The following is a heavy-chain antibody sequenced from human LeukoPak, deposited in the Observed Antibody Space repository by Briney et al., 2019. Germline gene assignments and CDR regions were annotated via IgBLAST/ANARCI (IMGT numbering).Heavy chain of an antibody. V-gene: IGHV3-72*01. CDR3: ALTLGVDQPFDH. CDR2: NRNKANSYTT. Sequence: QSGGSLRLSCAASGFTFSDYYMDWVRQAPGKGLEWVGRNRNKANSYTTDYAASVKGRFTIPRDDSKNLLYLQMNSLKTGDTAVYYCALTLGVDQPFDHWGQGTLVTVSS. J-gene: IGHJ4*02. CDR1: GFTFSDYY. D-gene: IGHD3-3*01.